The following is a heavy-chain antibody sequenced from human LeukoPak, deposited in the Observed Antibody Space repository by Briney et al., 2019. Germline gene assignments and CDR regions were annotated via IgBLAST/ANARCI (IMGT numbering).Heavy chain of an antibody. CDR3: ARDGAMTAAFDI. Sequence: SETLSLTCTVSGGSISSYYWSWIRQPPGKGLEWIGYIYYSGSTNYNPSLRSRVTISVDTSKNQFSLKLSSVTAADTAVYYCARDGAMTAAFDIWGQGTMVTVSS. CDR2: IYYSGST. V-gene: IGHV4-59*01. D-gene: IGHD2-2*01. J-gene: IGHJ3*02. CDR1: GGSISSYY.